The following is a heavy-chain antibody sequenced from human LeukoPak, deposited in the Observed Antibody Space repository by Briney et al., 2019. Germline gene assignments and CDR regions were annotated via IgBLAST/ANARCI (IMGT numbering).Heavy chain of an antibody. D-gene: IGHD3-16*01. CDR1: GFTFNKYP. CDR3: VRDLNWAFDY. CDR2: IRDDSDAT. J-gene: IGHJ4*02. V-gene: IGHV3-48*01. Sequence: GGSLRLSCAASGFTFNKYPMNWVRQAPGKGLEWISNIRDDSDATTYADSVKGRFTISRDNAKNSLYLQINSLRAEDKAVYYCVRDLNWAFDYWGQGTLVTVSS.